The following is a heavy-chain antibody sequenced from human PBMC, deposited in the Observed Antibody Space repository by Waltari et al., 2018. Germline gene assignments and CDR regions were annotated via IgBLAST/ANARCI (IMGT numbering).Heavy chain of an antibody. Sequence: QVQLHQCGAGQLKPSETLSLTSAVSVESFLGYFWSWVRQSPGKGLEWLGSIHYSGSTNYNPTLESRLSLSVDTTKKQFSLKLTSVTAADAALYFCARYGEVPASYFFDHWGQGTLVTVSS. J-gene: IGHJ4*01. V-gene: IGHV4-34*01. D-gene: IGHD2-21*01. CDR1: VESFLGYF. CDR2: IHYSGST. CDR3: ARYGEVPASYFFDH.